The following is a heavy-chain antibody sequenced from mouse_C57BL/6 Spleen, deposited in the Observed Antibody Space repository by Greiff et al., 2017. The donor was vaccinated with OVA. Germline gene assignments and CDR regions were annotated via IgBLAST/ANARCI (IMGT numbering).Heavy chain of an antibody. J-gene: IGHJ4*01. Sequence: VQLQQSGPELVKPGASVKIPCKASGYTFTDYNMDWVKQSHGKSLEWIGDINPNNGGTIYNQKFKGKATLTVDKSSSTAYMELRSLTSEDTAVYYCARSGYGNYDYAMDYWGQGTSVTVSS. V-gene: IGHV1-18*01. CDR2: INPNNGGT. CDR1: GYTFTDYN. D-gene: IGHD2-10*02. CDR3: ARSGYGNYDYAMDY.